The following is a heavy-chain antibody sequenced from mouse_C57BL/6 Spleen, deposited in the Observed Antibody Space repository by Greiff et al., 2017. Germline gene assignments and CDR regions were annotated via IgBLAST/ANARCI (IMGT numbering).Heavy chain of an antibody. CDR1: GYTFTSYG. V-gene: IGHV1-58*01. D-gene: IGHD1-1*01. Sequence: EVKLVESGAELVRPGSSVKMSCKTSGYTFTSYGINWVKQRPGQGLEWIGYIYIGNGYTEYNAKFKGKATLTSDTSSSTAYMQLSSLTSEDSAIYFCARSPVVATKNWYFDVWGTGTTVTVSS. J-gene: IGHJ1*03. CDR2: IYIGNGYT. CDR3: ARSPVVATKNWYFDV.